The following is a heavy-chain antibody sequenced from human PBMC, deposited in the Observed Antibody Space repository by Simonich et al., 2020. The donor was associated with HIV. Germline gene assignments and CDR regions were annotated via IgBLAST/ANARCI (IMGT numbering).Heavy chain of an antibody. CDR3: ARAGRGSGSSFYWYFDL. J-gene: IGHJ2*01. CDR2: INHSGST. V-gene: IGHV4-34*01. D-gene: IGHD1-26*01. CDR1: GGSFSGYY. Sequence: QVQLQQGGAGLLKPAETLSLTCAADGGSFSGYYLNWIRQPPGKGLEWIGEINHSGSTNYNPSLKGRVTISVDTSKNQFSLKLSSVTAADTAVYYCARAGRGSGSSFYWYFDLWGRGTLVTVSS.